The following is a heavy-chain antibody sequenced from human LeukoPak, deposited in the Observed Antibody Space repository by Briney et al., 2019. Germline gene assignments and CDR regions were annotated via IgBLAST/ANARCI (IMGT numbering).Heavy chain of an antibody. CDR1: GFMFRNYA. D-gene: IGHD4-17*01. CDR3: AKDFGDRFYYFDS. Sequence: GGSLRLSCAASGFMFRNYAMDWVRPAPGKGLEWVSAIIASGGTTYYADSVKGRFTISRDNSKNTLFLQMNSLRAEDTAVYYCAKDFGDRFYYFDSWGQGTLVTVSS. J-gene: IGHJ4*02. V-gene: IGHV3-23*01. CDR2: IIASGGTT.